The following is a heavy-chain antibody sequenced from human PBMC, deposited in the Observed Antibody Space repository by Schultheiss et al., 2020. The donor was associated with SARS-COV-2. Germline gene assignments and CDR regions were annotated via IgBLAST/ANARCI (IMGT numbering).Heavy chain of an antibody. J-gene: IGHJ6*02. Sequence: SETLSLTCTVSGGSVSSGSYYWSWIRQPPGKGLEWIGYIYYSGSTNYNPSLKSRVTISVDTSKNQFSLKLSSVTAADTAVYYCARGVVTIFDDGNYYYYYGMDVWGQGTTVTVSS. V-gene: IGHV4-61*01. D-gene: IGHD3-3*01. CDR1: GGSVSSGSYY. CDR2: IYYSGST. CDR3: ARGVVTIFDDGNYYYYYGMDV.